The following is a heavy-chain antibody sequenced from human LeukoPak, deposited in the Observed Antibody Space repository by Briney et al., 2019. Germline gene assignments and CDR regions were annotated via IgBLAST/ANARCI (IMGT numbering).Heavy chain of an antibody. CDR3: AKDDSGSYPIEYFQH. Sequence: ASVKVSCKASGGTFSSYAISWVRQAPGQGLEWMGGIIPIFGTANYAQKFQGRVTITTDESTSTAYMELSSLRAEDTAVYYCAKDDSGSYPIEYFQHWGQGTLVTVSS. CDR2: IIPIFGTA. D-gene: IGHD1-26*01. CDR1: GGTFSSYA. V-gene: IGHV1-69*05. J-gene: IGHJ1*01.